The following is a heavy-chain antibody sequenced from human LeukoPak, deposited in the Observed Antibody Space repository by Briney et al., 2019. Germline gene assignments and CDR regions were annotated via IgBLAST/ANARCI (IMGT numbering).Heavy chain of an antibody. Sequence: SETLSLTCTVSGDSISSYYWSWIRQPPGKGLEWIGYIYHSGSTNYNPSLKSRVTISIDTSKNQFSLRLSSVTAADTAVYYCALLSGGEVRGVIRYFDYWGQGTLVTVSS. J-gene: IGHJ4*02. CDR1: GDSISSYY. D-gene: IGHD3-10*01. CDR3: ALLSGGEVRGVIRYFDY. CDR2: IYHSGST. V-gene: IGHV4-59*08.